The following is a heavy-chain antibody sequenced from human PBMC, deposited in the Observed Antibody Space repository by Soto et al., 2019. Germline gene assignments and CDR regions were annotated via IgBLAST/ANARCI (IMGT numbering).Heavy chain of an antibody. CDR1: GDSIRSGNHY. CDR2: IYYSGST. J-gene: IGHJ6*02. Sequence: PSETLSLTCTVSGDSIRSGNHYWSWIRQPPGKGLEWIGYIYYSGSTYYSPSLKSRVTISVDTSKNQFSLKLNSVTAADTAVYYCARGDMLTVYGCMDGWGQGTTVTVSS. CDR3: ARGDMLTVYGCMDG. V-gene: IGHV4-30-4*01. D-gene: IGHD3-9*01.